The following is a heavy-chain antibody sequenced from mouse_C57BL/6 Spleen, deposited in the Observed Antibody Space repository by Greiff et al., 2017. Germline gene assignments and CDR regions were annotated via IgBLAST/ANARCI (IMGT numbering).Heavy chain of an antibody. CDR1: GFSFNTYA. V-gene: IGHV10-1*01. J-gene: IGHJ2*01. CDR2: IRSKSNNYAT. D-gene: IGHD1-1*01. Sequence: GGGLVQPKGSLKLSCAASGFSFNTYAMNWVRQAPGKGLEWVARIRSKSNNYATYYADSVKDRFTISRDDSESMLYLQMNNLKTEDTAMYYCVRLAYYGSSYYFGYWGQGTTLTVSS. CDR3: VRLAYYGSSYYFGY.